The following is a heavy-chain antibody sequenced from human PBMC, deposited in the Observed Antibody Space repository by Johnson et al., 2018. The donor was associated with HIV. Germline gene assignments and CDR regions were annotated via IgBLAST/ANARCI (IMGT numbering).Heavy chain of an antibody. CDR2: IGYDGSDK. V-gene: IGHV3-30*04. CDR1: GFTFSSYA. D-gene: IGHD2-15*01. J-gene: IGHJ3*02. Sequence: QVQLVESGGGLVQPGGSLRLSCAASGFTFSSYAMHWVRQAPGKGLEWVAVIGYDGSDKYYADSVKGRFTISRDNSKNTLYLQMNSLRAEDTAVYYCARDKGNCSGVTCYSAAFDIWGQGTMVTVSS. CDR3: ARDKGNCSGVTCYSAAFDI.